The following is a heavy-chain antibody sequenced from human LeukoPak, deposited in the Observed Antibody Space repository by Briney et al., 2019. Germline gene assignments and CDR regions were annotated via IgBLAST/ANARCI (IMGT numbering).Heavy chain of an antibody. V-gene: IGHV3-53*01. J-gene: IGHJ4*02. Sequence: GGSLRLSCAASGFTVSSNYMICVRQSPGKGLEWVSVIYSGGNPNHADSVKGRFTISRDNSKNTLYLQMNSLRAEDTAIYYCARDIETGSTDYWGQGTLVTVSS. CDR3: ARDIETGSTDY. D-gene: IGHD1-14*01. CDR2: IYSGGNP. CDR1: GFTVSSNY.